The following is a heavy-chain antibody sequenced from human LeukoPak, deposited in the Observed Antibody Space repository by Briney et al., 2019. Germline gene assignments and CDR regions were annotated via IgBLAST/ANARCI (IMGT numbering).Heavy chain of an antibody. D-gene: IGHD3-9*01. V-gene: IGHV3-21*01. J-gene: IGHJ4*02. CDR1: GFTFSSYS. CDR2: ISSSSSYI. CDR3: ARDYYDILTGSSQEFDY. Sequence: SGGSLRLSCAASGFTFSSYSMNWVRQAPGKGLEWVSSISSSSSYIYYADSVKGRFTISRDNAKNSLYPQMNSLRAEDTAVYYCARDYYDILTGSSQEFDYWGQGTLVTVSS.